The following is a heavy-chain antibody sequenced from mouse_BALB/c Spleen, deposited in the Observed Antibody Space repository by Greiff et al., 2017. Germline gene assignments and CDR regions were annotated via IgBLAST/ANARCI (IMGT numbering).Heavy chain of an antibody. Sequence: VQLQQSGPGLVQPSQSLSITCTVSGFSLTSYGVHWVRQSPGKGLEWLGVIWSGGSTDYNAAFISRLSISKDNSKSQVFFKMNSLQANDTAIYYCARRGHYYGSYAMDYWGQGTSVTVSS. CDR2: IWSGGST. V-gene: IGHV2-2*02. J-gene: IGHJ4*01. D-gene: IGHD1-2*01. CDR1: GFSLTSYG. CDR3: ARRGHYYGSYAMDY.